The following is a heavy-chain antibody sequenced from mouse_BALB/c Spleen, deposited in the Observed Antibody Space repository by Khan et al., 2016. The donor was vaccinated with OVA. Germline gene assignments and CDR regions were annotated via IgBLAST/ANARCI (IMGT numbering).Heavy chain of an antibody. V-gene: IGHV9-3-1*01. D-gene: IGHD2-1*01. J-gene: IGHJ3*01. CDR1: GYTLTNYG. CDR2: INTYTGEA. CDR3: SRSKGNYWFAY. Sequence: QIQLVQSGPELKKPGETVKISCKASGYTLTNYGMNWVKQAPGKGLKWMGWINTYTGEATYADDFKGRFAFSLETSASTAYLQINNLKNEDTATYVCSRSKGNYWFAYWGQGTLVTVSA.